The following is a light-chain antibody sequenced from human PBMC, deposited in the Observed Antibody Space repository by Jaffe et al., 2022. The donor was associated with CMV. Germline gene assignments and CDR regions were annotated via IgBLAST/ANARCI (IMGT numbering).Light chain of an antibody. J-gene: IGKJ1*01. Sequence: EVVLTQSPATLSLSPGERATLSCRASQNVYSAHVAWYQQKPGQAPRFLLSGTSNRADGVPDRFRGSGSRTDFILTISRVEPEDFAVYYCQQYDGSSTWTFGPGTRVEV. CDR3: QQYDGSSTWT. CDR2: GTS. V-gene: IGKV3-20*01. CDR1: QNVYSAH.